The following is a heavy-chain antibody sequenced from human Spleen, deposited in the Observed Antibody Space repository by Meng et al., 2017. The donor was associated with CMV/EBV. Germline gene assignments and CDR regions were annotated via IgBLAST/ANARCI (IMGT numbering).Heavy chain of an antibody. J-gene: IGHJ6*02. CDR1: GFTFSSSG. V-gene: IGHV3-33*06. CDR3: AKDVGWSGYPGGDYYYYYGMDV. D-gene: IGHD3-3*01. CDR2: IWDDGSKR. Sequence: SLKISCATSGFTFSSSGMHWVRQGPGKGLEWVASIWDDGSKRYYADSVKGRFTISRDNSKNTLYVQMNSLRAEDTAVYYCAKDVGWSGYPGGDYYYYYGMDVWGQGTTVTVSS.